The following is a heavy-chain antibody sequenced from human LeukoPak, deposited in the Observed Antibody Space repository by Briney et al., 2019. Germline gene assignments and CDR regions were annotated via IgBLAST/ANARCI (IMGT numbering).Heavy chain of an antibody. CDR2: IYYSSNT. CDR3: ARSSEGRYYYDSSGFSYYYYYMDV. D-gene: IGHD3-22*01. J-gene: IGHJ6*03. Sequence: TSENLSLTCTVSGGSISNSNYYGRWIRQPPGKGLEWIGSIYYSSNTYYNPSLKSRVTISLDTSKNQFSLKLTSVTDADTAVYYCARSSEGRYYYDSSGFSYYYYYMDVWGKGTTVTISS. CDR1: GGSISNSNYY. V-gene: IGHV4-39*07.